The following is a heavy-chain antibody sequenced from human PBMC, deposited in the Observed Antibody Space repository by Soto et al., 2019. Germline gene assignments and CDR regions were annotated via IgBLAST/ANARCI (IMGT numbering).Heavy chain of an antibody. V-gene: IGHV3-74*01. J-gene: IGHJ6*03. CDR3: VRGWFERDV. D-gene: IGHD3-10*01. CDR1: EFTFSGRS. Sequence: EVQLVESGGGLVQPGGSLRLSCAASEFTFSGRSVHWVRQAPGKGRVWVSGIDKDGTDSTYADSVKGRFPSSRDNAKNTVYLHMSSLGVEATAVYYCVRGWFERDVLGKGTTVTVSS. CDR2: IDKDGTDS.